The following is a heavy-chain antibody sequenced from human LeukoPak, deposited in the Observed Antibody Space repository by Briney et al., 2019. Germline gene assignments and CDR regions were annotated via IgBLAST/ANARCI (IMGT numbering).Heavy chain of an antibody. V-gene: IGHV4-59*01. J-gene: IGHJ6*03. CDR3: ARGRVSSSTWYSTYYYFFYMDF. D-gene: IGHD4-11*01. CDR2: VDHTGST. CDR1: DDSITMYY. Sequence: SETLSLTCTVSDDSITMYYWTWIRQPPGKGLEWIGYVDHTGSTKFNPSLSGRVSISRDTSNNFFSLRLRSVTAADTAVYFCARGRVSSSTWYSTYYYFFYMDFWGKGTTVTVSS.